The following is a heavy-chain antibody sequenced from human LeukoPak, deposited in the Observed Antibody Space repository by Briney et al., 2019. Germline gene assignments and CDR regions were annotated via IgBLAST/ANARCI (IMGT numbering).Heavy chain of an antibody. CDR3: ARAPRGYSYGQVGWFDP. Sequence: ASVKVSCKASGGTFSSYAISWVRQAPGQGPEWMGGIIPIFGTANYAQKFQGRVTITADESTSTAYMELSSLRSEDTAVYYCARAPRGYSYGQVGWFDPWGQGTLVTVSS. J-gene: IGHJ5*02. D-gene: IGHD5-18*01. CDR1: GGTFSSYA. V-gene: IGHV1-69*13. CDR2: IIPIFGTA.